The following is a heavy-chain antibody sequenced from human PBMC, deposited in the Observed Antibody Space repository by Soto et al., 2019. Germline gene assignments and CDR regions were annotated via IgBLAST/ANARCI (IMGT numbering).Heavy chain of an antibody. J-gene: IGHJ6*02. CDR2: IYTDDNI. CDR1: GFTVSGNY. CDR3: ATELIAKYGMDV. D-gene: IGHD2-21*01. V-gene: IGHV3-53*01. Sequence: EVQLVESGGGLVQPGGSLRLSCAASGFTVSGNYVTWVRQAPGKGLERVSAIYTDDNIYYADSVTGRFTISRDNSKNTFYLQMNRLRVEDTAVYYCATELIAKYGMDVWGQGTTVTVSS.